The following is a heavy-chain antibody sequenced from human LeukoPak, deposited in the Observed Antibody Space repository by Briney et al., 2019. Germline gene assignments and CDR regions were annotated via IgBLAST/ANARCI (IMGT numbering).Heavy chain of an antibody. V-gene: IGHV1-18*01. CDR2: ISAYNGNT. J-gene: IGHJ6*03. CDR3: AREASELYDYYYMDV. CDR1: GYTFTSYG. Sequence: ASVKVSFKASGYTFTSYGISWVRQAPGQGLEWMGWISAYNGNTNYAQKLQGRVTMTIDTSTSTAYMELRSLRSDDTAVYYCAREASELYDYYYMDVWGKGTTVTVSS. D-gene: IGHD1-7*01.